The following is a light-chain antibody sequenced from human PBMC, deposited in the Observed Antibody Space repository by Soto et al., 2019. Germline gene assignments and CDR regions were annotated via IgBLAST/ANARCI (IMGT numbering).Light chain of an antibody. CDR3: SLYTSENTYV. J-gene: IGLJ1*01. CDR1: STDFVSYNR. CDR2: EAS. Sequence: QSVLAQPPSVSGSPGQSVTISCTGTSTDFVSYNRVSWYQQPPGTAPKLIIYEASNRPSGVPDRFSGSKSGITASLTISGPQAAEEADYYCSLYTSENTYVFGTGTKVTVL. V-gene: IGLV2-18*01.